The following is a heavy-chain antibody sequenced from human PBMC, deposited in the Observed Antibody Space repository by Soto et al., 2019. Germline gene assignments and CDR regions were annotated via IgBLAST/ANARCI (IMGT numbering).Heavy chain of an antibody. CDR3: AKDPIRFLEWFPSYYYYGMDV. V-gene: IGHV3-30-3*01. CDR2: ISYDGSNK. Sequence: PGGSLRLSCAASGFTFSSYAMHWVRQAPGKGLEWVAVISYDGSNKYYADSVKGRFTISRDNSKNTLYLQMNSLRAEDTAVYYCAKDPIRFLEWFPSYYYYGMDVWGQGTTVTVSS. D-gene: IGHD3-3*01. CDR1: GFTFSSYA. J-gene: IGHJ6*02.